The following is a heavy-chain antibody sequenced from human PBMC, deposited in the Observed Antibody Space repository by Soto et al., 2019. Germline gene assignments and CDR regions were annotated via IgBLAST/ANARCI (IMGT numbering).Heavy chain of an antibody. V-gene: IGHV1-3*01. D-gene: IGHD3-10*01. CDR2: INAANGDT. CDR3: AVREAYYNASV. Sequence: QAQLVQSGAEVKKPGASVKVSCKAPGYSFTSYAIYWVAQAPGQGLEWMGWINAANGDTKYAQKFQDRVTITRDTSASTAYLEVNRLRFEDTAVYYSAVREAYYNASVWCQGTMLTVSS. J-gene: IGHJ3*01. CDR1: GYSFTSYA.